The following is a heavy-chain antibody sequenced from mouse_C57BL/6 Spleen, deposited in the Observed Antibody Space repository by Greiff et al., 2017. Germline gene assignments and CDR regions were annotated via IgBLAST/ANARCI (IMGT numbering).Heavy chain of an antibody. V-gene: IGHV5-6*01. D-gene: IGHD2-1*01. Sequence: EVQLVESGGDLVKPGGSLKLSCAASGFTFSSYGMSWVRQTPDKRLEWVATISSGGSYTYYPDSVTGRFTITRDNAKNTLYLQMSSLKSEDTAMYYCARHYYGNYDAMDYWGQGTSVTVSA. CDR1: GFTFSSYG. CDR2: ISSGGSYT. CDR3: ARHYYGNYDAMDY. J-gene: IGHJ4*01.